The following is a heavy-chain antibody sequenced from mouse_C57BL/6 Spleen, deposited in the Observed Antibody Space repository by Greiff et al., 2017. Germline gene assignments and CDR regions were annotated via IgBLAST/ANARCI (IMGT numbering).Heavy chain of an antibody. Sequence: VQLKESGPELVKPGASVKIPCKASGYTFTDYNMDWVKQSHGKSLEWIGDINPNNGGTIYNQKFKGKATLTVDKSSSTAYMELRSLTSEDTAVYYCAREGDGYPYYFDYWGQGTTPTVSS. CDR2: INPNNGGT. D-gene: IGHD2-3*01. V-gene: IGHV1-18*01. CDR3: AREGDGYPYYFDY. J-gene: IGHJ2*01. CDR1: GYTFTDYN.